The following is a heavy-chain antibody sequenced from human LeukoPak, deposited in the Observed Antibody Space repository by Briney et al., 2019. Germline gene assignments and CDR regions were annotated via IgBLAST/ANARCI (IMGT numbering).Heavy chain of an antibody. J-gene: IGHJ6*02. CDR3: AKDLWRHSWYYGLDV. CDR2: VTWSSENI. Sequence: GGSLRVSCVASGFTFHDYAMHWVRQARGKGLEWVSGVTWSSENIGYADSVKGRFTISRDNAKNSLYLQMNSLRPEDTALYYCAKDLWRHSWYYGLDVWGRGTTVTVSS. D-gene: IGHD3-10*01. CDR1: GFTFHDYA. V-gene: IGHV3-9*01.